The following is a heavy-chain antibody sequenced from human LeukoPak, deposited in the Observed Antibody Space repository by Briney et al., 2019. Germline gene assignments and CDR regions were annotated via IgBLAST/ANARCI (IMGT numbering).Heavy chain of an antibody. CDR1: GGSVSSGSYY. CDR3: ASTYCSGGSCYWALDY. CDR2: IYYSGST. Sequence: SETLSLTCTVSGGSVSSGSYYWSWIRQPPGKGLEWIGYIYYSGSTNYNPSLKSRVTISVDTSKNQFSLKLSSVTAADTAVYYCASTYCSGGSCYWALDYWGQGTLVTVSS. D-gene: IGHD2-15*01. V-gene: IGHV4-61*01. J-gene: IGHJ4*02.